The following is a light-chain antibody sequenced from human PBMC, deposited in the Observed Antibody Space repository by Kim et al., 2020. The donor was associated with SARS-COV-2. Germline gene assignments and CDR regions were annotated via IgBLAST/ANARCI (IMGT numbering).Light chain of an antibody. Sequence: QSVLTQPPSASATLGQRVTISCSGSSSNSGNDYEYWYQHLPETAPKLLIYTNNQRPSGVPDRFSGSKSGISASLAISGHQTEDEADYSGVTWDASLSCWVFGGGTQLTVL. J-gene: IGLJ3*02. CDR1: SSNSGNDY. V-gene: IGLV1-47*01. CDR3: VTWDASLSCWV. CDR2: TNN.